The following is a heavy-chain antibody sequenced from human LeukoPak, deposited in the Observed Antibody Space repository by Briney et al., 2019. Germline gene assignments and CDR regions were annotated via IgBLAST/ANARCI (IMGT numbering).Heavy chain of an antibody. D-gene: IGHD3-9*01. J-gene: IGHJ4*02. V-gene: IGHV1-2*02. CDR3: ARGAWYYDILTGYYNY. Sequence: GASVKVSCKASGYTFTGYYMHWVRQAPGQGLEWMGWINPNSGGTNYAQKFQGRVTMTRDTSISTAYMELSRLRSDDTAVYYCARGAWYYDILTGYYNYWGQGTLATVSS. CDR2: INPNSGGT. CDR1: GYTFTGYY.